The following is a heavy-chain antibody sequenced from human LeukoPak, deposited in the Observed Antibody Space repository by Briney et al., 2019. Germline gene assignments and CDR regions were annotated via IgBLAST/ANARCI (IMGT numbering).Heavy chain of an antibody. CDR1: GYSFTDYY. J-gene: IGHJ4*02. D-gene: IGHD1-26*01. Sequence: GASVKVSCKASGYSFTDYYINWVRQAPGQGLEWMGWINPNSGGTNYAQKFQGRVTMTRDTSISTAYMELNRLRSDDTAVYYCATFAGEHQAPFDYWGQGTLVTVSS. CDR3: ATFAGEHQAPFDY. CDR2: INPNSGGT. V-gene: IGHV1-2*02.